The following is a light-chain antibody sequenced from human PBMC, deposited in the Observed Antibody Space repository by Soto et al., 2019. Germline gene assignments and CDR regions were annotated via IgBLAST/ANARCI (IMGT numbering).Light chain of an antibody. J-gene: IGKJ1*01. CDR3: QQYHNWLWT. CDR2: SAS. CDR1: QSVSSN. Sequence: ESLKTLSPAPLSLSHGERATLSCRASQSVSSNLAWYQQKPGQAPRLLSYSASTRATGIPARFSGSGSGTEFTLIISSLQSEDSAVFYCQQYHNWLWTFGQGTKVAIK. V-gene: IGKV3-15*01.